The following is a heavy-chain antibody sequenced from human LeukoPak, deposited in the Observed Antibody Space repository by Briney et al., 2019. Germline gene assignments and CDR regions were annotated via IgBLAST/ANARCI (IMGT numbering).Heavy chain of an antibody. Sequence: ASVKVSCKASGYTFTGYYMHWVRQAPGQGLEWIAWISGHNGKTDYAPNFQGRVTMTTDTSTSTAYMELSRLRSDDTAVYYCARDRNGGGGSCYHYWGQGTLVTVSS. V-gene: IGHV1-18*04. D-gene: IGHD2-15*01. CDR2: ISGHNGKT. J-gene: IGHJ4*02. CDR3: ARDRNGGGGSCYHY. CDR1: GYTFTGYY.